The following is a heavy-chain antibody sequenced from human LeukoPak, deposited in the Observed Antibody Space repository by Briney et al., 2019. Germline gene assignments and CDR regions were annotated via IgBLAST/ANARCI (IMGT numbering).Heavy chain of an antibody. CDR1: GFTFSSYA. CDR3: ARDVMATKSGPFDY. V-gene: IGHV3-64*01. Sequence: PGGSLRLSCAASGFTFSSYAMHWVRQAPGKGLEYVSAISSNGGSTYYANSVKGRFTISRDNSKNTLYLQMGSLRAEDMAVYYCARDVMATKSGPFDYWGQGTLVTVSS. CDR2: ISSNGGST. D-gene: IGHD5-24*01. J-gene: IGHJ4*02.